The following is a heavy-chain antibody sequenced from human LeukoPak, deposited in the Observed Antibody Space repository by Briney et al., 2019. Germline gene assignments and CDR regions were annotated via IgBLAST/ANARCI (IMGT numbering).Heavy chain of an antibody. D-gene: IGHD4-17*01. J-gene: IGHJ3*02. CDR1: GFTFSSYA. V-gene: IGHV3-23*01. CDR2: ISGSGGST. CDR3: AKWSVTTLRLHDAFDI. Sequence: GGSLRLSCAASGFTFSSYAMSWVRQAPGKGLEWVSAISGSGGSTYYADSVKGRFTISRDNSKSTLYLQMNSLRAEDTAVYYCAKWSVTTLRLHDAFDIWGQGTMVTVSS.